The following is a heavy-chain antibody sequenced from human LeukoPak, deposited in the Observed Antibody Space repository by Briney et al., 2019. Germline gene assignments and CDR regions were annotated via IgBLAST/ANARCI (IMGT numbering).Heavy chain of an antibody. D-gene: IGHD6-13*01. J-gene: IGHJ4*02. CDR3: ARGAGFSSSWYFDY. Sequence: PGGSLRLSCAASGFTFSSYSMNWVCQAPGKGLEWVSSVSSSSSYIYYADSVKGRFTISRDNAKNSLYLQMNSLRAEDTAVYYCARGAGFSSSWYFDYWGQGTLVTVSS. CDR2: VSSSSSYI. CDR1: GFTFSSYS. V-gene: IGHV3-21*01.